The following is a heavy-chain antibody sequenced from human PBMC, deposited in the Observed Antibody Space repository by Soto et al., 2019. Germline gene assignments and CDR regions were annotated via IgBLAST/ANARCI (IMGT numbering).Heavy chain of an antibody. Sequence: QVQLQQSGPGLVKPSQTLSLICSISGDSVSSDSASWNWLRQSPSRGLDWLGRTYYRSTWSNDYAVSMKGRIIINADTSKNQFSLPVNSVTPEDTAIYYCAGELGYVPDYYYDGVGVWGQGTTVTVS. CDR1: GDSVSSDSAS. CDR3: AGELGYVPDYYYDGVGV. V-gene: IGHV6-1*01. D-gene: IGHD5-12*01. J-gene: IGHJ6*02. CDR2: TYYRSTWSN.